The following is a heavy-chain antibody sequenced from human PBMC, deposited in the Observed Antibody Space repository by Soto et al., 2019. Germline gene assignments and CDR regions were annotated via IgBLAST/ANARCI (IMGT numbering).Heavy chain of an antibody. D-gene: IGHD2-2*01. J-gene: IGHJ6*03. Sequence: GGSLRLSCAASGFTVSSNYMSWVRQAPGKGLEWVSVIYSGGSTYYADSVKGRFTISRHNSKNTLYLQMNSLRAEDTAVYYCARIRKDIVVVPAARSSYYMDVWGKGTTVTVS. CDR3: ARIRKDIVVVPAARSSYYMDV. CDR2: IYSGGST. CDR1: GFTVSSNY. V-gene: IGHV3-53*04.